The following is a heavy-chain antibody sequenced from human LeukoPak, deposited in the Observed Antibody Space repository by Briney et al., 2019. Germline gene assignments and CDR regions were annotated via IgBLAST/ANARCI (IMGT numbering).Heavy chain of an antibody. Sequence: GGSLRLSCVASGFTFSNYWMSWVRQAPGKGLEWVANIKQDGSEKYYVDSVKGRFTISRDNAKNSLYLQMNSLRAEDTAVYYCASQTITMVRGVPDAFDIWGQGTMVTVSS. CDR2: IKQDGSEK. J-gene: IGHJ3*02. CDR1: GFTFSNYW. CDR3: ASQTITMVRGVPDAFDI. D-gene: IGHD3-10*01. V-gene: IGHV3-7*01.